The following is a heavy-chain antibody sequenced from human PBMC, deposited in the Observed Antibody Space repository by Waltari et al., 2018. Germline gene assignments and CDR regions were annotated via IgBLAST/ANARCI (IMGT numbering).Heavy chain of an antibody. V-gene: IGHV4-39*01. Sequence: QVQLQESCRCLAKPSETLSPTCAVSGDSITYGRYSWAWIRQPPGKGPEWIGTIYYTWSTYYNPSLKSRVTISQHMSTNQFSLKLNSVSAADTAVYYCARQLWGGYFDRCDYWGQGTAVTVSS. CDR3: ARQLWGGYFDRCDY. CDR2: IYYTWST. D-gene: IGHD3-3*01. CDR1: GDSITYGRYS. J-gene: IGHJ4*02.